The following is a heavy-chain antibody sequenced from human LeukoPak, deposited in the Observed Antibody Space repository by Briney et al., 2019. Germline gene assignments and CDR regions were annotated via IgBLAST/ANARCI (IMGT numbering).Heavy chain of an antibody. Sequence: GGSLRLSCAASGFTFSSYSMNWVRQAPGRGLEWVSYISSSSSTIYYADSVKGRFTISRDNAKNSLYLQMNSLRAEDTAVYYCARDGIAAAGSRADYWGQGTLVTVSS. D-gene: IGHD6-13*01. CDR2: ISSSSSTI. CDR3: ARDGIAAAGSRADY. J-gene: IGHJ4*02. CDR1: GFTFSSYS. V-gene: IGHV3-48*01.